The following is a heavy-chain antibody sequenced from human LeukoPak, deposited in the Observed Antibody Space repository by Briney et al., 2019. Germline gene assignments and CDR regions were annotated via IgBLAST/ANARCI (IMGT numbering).Heavy chain of an antibody. J-gene: IGHJ4*02. CDR3: AREGNDSSGYSLDY. CDR2: INHSGST. Sequence: PSETLSLTCAVYGGSFSGYYWSWIRQPPGKGLEWIEEINHSGSTNYNPSLKSRVTISVDTSKNQFSLKLSSVTAADTAVYYCAREGNDSSGYSLDYWGQGTLVTVSS. D-gene: IGHD3-22*01. CDR1: GGSFSGYY. V-gene: IGHV4-34*01.